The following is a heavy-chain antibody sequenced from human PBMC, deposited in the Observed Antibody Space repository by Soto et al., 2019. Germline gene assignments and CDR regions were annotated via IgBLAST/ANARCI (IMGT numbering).Heavy chain of an antibody. V-gene: IGHV3-48*02. Sequence: GGSLRLSCAASGFTFSSYSMNWVRQAPGKGLEWVSYISSSSSTIYYADSVKGRFTISRDNAKNSLYLQMNSLRDEDTAVYYCARGGVGADHYYYYGMDVWGQGTTVTVSS. CDR2: ISSSSSTI. D-gene: IGHD1-26*01. CDR3: ARGGVGADHYYYYGMDV. CDR1: GFTFSSYS. J-gene: IGHJ6*02.